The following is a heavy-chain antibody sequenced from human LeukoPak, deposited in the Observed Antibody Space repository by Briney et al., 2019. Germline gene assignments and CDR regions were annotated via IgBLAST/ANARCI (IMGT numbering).Heavy chain of an antibody. CDR3: ARDQLWLPFDY. D-gene: IGHD5-18*01. V-gene: IGHV3-64*01. CDR1: GFTFSSYA. Sequence: GGSLRLSCAASGFTFSSYAMHWVRQAPGKGLEYVSAISSNGGSTYYANSVKGRFTISRDNSKNTLYLQMNSLRAEDTAVYYCARDQLWLPFDYWGQGTLVTVSS. J-gene: IGHJ4*02. CDR2: ISSNGGST.